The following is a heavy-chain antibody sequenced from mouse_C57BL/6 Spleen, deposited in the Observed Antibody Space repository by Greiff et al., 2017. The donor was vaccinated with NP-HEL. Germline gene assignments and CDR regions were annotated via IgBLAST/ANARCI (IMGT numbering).Heavy chain of an antibody. Sequence: QVQLQQPGTELVKPGASVKLSCKASGYTFTSYWMHWVKQRPGQGLEWIGNINPSNGGTNYNEKFKSKATLTVDKSSSTAYMQLSSLTSEDSAVYYCARNLIYYYGSSYAMDYWGQGTSVTVSS. CDR1: GYTFTSYW. CDR3: ARNLIYYYGSSYAMDY. CDR2: INPSNGGT. D-gene: IGHD1-1*01. J-gene: IGHJ4*01. V-gene: IGHV1-53*01.